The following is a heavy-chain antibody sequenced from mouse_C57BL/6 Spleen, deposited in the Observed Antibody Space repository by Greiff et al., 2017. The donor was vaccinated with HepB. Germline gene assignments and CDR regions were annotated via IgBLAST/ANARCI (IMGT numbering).Heavy chain of an antibody. CDR3: AGYYYGSSYVDAMDY. CDR2: IYTGDGDT. D-gene: IGHD1-1*01. J-gene: IGHJ4*01. V-gene: IGHV1-82*01. Sequence: QVQLQQSGPELVKPGASVKISCKASGYAFSSSWMNWVKQRPGKGLEWIGRIYTGDGDTNYNGKFKGKATLTADKSSSTAYLQLSSLTSEDSAVYFCAGYYYGSSYVDAMDYWGQGTSVTVSS. CDR1: GYAFSSSW.